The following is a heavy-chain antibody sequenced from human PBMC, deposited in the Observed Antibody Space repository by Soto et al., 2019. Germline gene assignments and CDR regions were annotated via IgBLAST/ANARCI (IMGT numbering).Heavy chain of an antibody. D-gene: IGHD6-25*01. Sequence: VQLVESGGGVVQPGRSLRLSCAASGFTFSSYGMHWVRQAPGKGLEWVAVIWYDGSNKYYADSVKGRFTISRDNSKNTLYLQMNSLRAEDTAVYYCARSALGSDYYYYYMDVWGKGTTVTVSS. CDR1: GFTFSSYG. V-gene: IGHV3-33*01. J-gene: IGHJ6*03. CDR3: ARSALGSDYYYYYMDV. CDR2: IWYDGSNK.